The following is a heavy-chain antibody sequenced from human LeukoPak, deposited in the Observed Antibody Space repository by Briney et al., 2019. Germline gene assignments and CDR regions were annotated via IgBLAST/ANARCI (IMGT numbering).Heavy chain of an antibody. V-gene: IGHV4-39*07. J-gene: IGHJ6*02. CDR1: GGSISSSGYY. Sequence: SETLSLTCTVSGGSISSSGYYWGWLRQPPGKGLEWIGSIYYSGSTNYSPSLKSRVTISVDTSKDQFSLELSSVTAADTAVYYCARDQGYSSTLAGMDVWGQGTTVTVSS. D-gene: IGHD6-13*01. CDR3: ARDQGYSSTLAGMDV. CDR2: IYYSGST.